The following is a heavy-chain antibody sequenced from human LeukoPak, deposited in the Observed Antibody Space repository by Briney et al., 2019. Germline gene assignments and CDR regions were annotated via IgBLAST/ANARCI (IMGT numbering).Heavy chain of an antibody. CDR1: GFPFSNAW. V-gene: IGHV3-20*01. CDR3: ARYPIHNDDILTGPFDY. J-gene: IGHJ4*02. CDR2: INWNGGST. Sequence: GGSLRLSCAASGFPFSNAWMSWVRQAPGKGLEWVSGINWNGGSTGYADSVKGRFTISRDNAKNSLYLQMNRVRVEDTALHHCARYPIHNDDILTGPFDYWGPGTLVTVSS. D-gene: IGHD3-9*01.